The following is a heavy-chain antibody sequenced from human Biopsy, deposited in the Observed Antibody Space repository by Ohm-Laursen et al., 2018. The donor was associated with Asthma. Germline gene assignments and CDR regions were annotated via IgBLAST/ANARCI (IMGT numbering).Heavy chain of an antibody. D-gene: IGHD5-12*01. Sequence: SLRLSCAASGFMFRSFGMHWVRQAPGKGLEWVAVISYDGNHKFYEDSVKRRFTISRDNSKNKLYLQMNSLRTEDTAVYYCAKRRGYSGHDNDYWGQGTLVIVSS. CDR2: ISYDGNHK. CDR3: AKRRGYSGHDNDY. V-gene: IGHV3-30*18. J-gene: IGHJ4*02. CDR1: GFMFRSFG.